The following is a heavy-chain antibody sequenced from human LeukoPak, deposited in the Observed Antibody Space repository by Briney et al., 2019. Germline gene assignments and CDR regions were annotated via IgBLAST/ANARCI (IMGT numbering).Heavy chain of an antibody. J-gene: IGHJ4*02. CDR3: ARVPPTIFGVVDY. D-gene: IGHD3-3*01. Sequence: HPGRSLRLSCAASGFTFSSYAMHWVRQAPGKGLEWVAVISYDGSNKYYADSVKGRFTISRDNAKNSLYLQMNSLRAEDTAVYYCARVPPTIFGVVDYWGQGTLVTVSS. V-gene: IGHV3-30-3*01. CDR1: GFTFSSYA. CDR2: ISYDGSNK.